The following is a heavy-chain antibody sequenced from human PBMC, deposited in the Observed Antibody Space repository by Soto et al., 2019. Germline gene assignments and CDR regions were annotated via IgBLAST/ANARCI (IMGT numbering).Heavy chain of an antibody. Sequence: GGSLRLSCAASGFTFSSYGMHWVRQAPGKGLEWVAVIWYDGSNKYYADSVKGRFTISRDNSKNTLYLQMNSLRAEDTAVYYCARNRMATTAYYFDYWGQGTLVTVSS. CDR2: IWYDGSNK. CDR1: GFTFSSYG. V-gene: IGHV3-33*01. D-gene: IGHD5-12*01. CDR3: ARNRMATTAYYFDY. J-gene: IGHJ4*02.